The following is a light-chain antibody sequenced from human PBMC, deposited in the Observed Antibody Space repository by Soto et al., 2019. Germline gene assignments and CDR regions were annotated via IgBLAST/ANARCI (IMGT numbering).Light chain of an antibody. J-gene: IGKJ5*01. CDR3: QQRNSWPPTFT. CDR1: QSVGSF. CDR2: DTS. Sequence: EIVLTQSPGTLSLSPGERATLSCRASQSVGSFLAWYQQKPGQAPRLLIYDTSIRATGIPARFSGSGSGTDFTLTISSLEPEDFAVYYCQQRNSWPPTFTFGQGTRLEI. V-gene: IGKV3-11*01.